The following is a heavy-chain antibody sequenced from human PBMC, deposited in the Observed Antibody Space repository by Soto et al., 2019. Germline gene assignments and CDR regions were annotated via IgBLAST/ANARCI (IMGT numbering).Heavy chain of an antibody. Sequence: ESLKISCKGSGYSFTSYWISWLRQMPGKGLEWMGRIDPSDSYTNYSPSFQGHVTISADKSTSTAYLQWSSLKASDTAMYYCAQGPSNYDNNWFDPWGQGTLVTVSS. D-gene: IGHD4-4*01. CDR1: GYSFTSYW. CDR2: IDPSDSYT. V-gene: IGHV5-10-1*01. J-gene: IGHJ5*02. CDR3: AQGPSNYDNNWFDP.